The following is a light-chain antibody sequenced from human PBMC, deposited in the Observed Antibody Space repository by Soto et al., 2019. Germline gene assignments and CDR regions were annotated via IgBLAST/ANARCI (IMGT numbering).Light chain of an antibody. Sequence: EIVLTQSPATLSLSPGERATLSCRASQSISRYLAWYQQKPGQAPRLLIHDASNRATGIPARFSGSGSETDFTLTISSLEPEDFAVYYCQQRISWPPLTFGGGTKVENK. CDR3: QQRISWPPLT. V-gene: IGKV3-11*01. J-gene: IGKJ4*01. CDR1: QSISRY. CDR2: DAS.